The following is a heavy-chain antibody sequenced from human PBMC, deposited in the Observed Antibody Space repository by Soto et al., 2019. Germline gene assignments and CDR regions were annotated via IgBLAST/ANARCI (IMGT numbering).Heavy chain of an antibody. J-gene: IGHJ5*02. CDR2: INPNSGGT. V-gene: IGHV1-2*04. Sequence: GASVKVSCKASGYTFTSYGISWMRQAPGQGLEWMGWINPNSGGTNYAQKFQGWVTMTRDTSISTAYMELSRLRSDDTAVYYCARGRYSSSWSTTNWFDPWGQGTLVTVSS. CDR1: GYTFTSYG. CDR3: ARGRYSSSWSTTNWFDP. D-gene: IGHD6-13*01.